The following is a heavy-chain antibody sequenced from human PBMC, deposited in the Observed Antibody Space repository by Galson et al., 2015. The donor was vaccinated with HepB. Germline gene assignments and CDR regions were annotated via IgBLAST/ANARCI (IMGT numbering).Heavy chain of an antibody. D-gene: IGHD2-2*02. CDR2: ISAYNGNT. CDR1: GYTFTSYG. V-gene: IGHV1-18*01. J-gene: IGHJ3*02. CDR3: ARDCSSTSCYRVWNAFDI. Sequence: SVKVSCKASGYTFTSYGISWVRQAPGQGLEWMGWISAYNGNTNYAQKLQGRVTMTTDTSTSTAYMELRSLRSDDTAVYYCARDCSSTSCYRVWNAFDIWGQGTMVTVSS.